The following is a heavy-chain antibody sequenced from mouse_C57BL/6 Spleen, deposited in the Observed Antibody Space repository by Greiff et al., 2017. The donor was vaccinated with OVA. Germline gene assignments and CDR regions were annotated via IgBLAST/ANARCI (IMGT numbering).Heavy chain of an antibody. CDR2: IYPGDGDT. V-gene: IGHV1-80*01. CDR1: GYAFSSYW. J-gene: IGHJ4*01. CDR3: ERKYGYDKGMDY. D-gene: IGHD2-2*01. Sequence: QVQLQQSGAELVKPGASVKISCKASGYAFSSYWMNWVKQRPGKGLEWIGQIYPGDGDTNYNGKFKGKATLTADKSSSTAYMQLSSLTCEESEVYVCERKYGYDKGMDYWGQGTSVTVSS.